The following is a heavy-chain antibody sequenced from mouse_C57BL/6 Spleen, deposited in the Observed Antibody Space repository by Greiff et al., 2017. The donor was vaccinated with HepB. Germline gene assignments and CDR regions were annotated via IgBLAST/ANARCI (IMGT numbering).Heavy chain of an antibody. CDR3: ARDGIYRLFDY. Sequence: DVQLQESGPGLVKPSQSLSLTCSVTGYSITSGYYWNWIRQFPGNKLEWMGYISYDGSNNYNPSLKNRISITRDTSKNQFFLKLNSVTTEDTATYYCARDGIYRLFDYWGQGTTLTVSS. D-gene: IGHD2-3*01. V-gene: IGHV3-6*01. CDR2: ISYDGSN. J-gene: IGHJ2*01. CDR1: GYSITSGYY.